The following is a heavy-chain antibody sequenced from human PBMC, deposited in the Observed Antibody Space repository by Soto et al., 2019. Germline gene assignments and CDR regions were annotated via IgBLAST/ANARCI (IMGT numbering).Heavy chain of an antibody. CDR2: IYYSGST. D-gene: IGHD3-10*01. CDR3: ARRGYGPGFPYVYGMDV. V-gene: IGHV4-59*08. Sequence: QVQLQESGPGLVKPSETLSLTCTVSGGSMSGYYWSWIRQPPGKGLEWIGYIYYSGSTNYNPSLKSRVTMSVATPKNQFSLKLSSVTAADTAVYYCARRGYGPGFPYVYGMDVWGQGTTVTVSS. J-gene: IGHJ6*02. CDR1: GGSMSGYY.